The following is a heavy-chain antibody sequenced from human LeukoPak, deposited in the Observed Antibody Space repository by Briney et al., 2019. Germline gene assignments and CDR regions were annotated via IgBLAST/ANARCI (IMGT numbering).Heavy chain of an antibody. D-gene: IGHD3-22*01. J-gene: IGHJ4*02. Sequence: ASVKVSCKASGYTFTSYAMNWVRQAPGQGLEWMGWINTYTGNPTYAQGFTGRFVFSLDTSVSTGYLQISSLKAEDTAVYYCARWDYDSSGYALYYFDYWGQGTLVTVSS. V-gene: IGHV7-4-1*02. CDR3: ARWDYDSSGYALYYFDY. CDR2: INTYTGNP. CDR1: GYTFTSYA.